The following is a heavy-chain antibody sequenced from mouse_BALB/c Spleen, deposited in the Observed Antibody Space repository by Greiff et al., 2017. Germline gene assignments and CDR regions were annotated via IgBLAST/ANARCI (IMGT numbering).Heavy chain of an antibody. CDR2: INPSTGYT. Sequence: QVQLKESGAELAKPGASVKMSCKASGYTFTSYWMHWVKQRPGQGLEWIGYINPSTGYTEYNQKFKDKATLTADKSSSTAYMQLSSLTSEDSAVYYCARLPYGKDFDYWGQGTTLTVSS. V-gene: IGHV1-7*01. D-gene: IGHD2-1*01. CDR3: ARLPYGKDFDY. CDR1: GYTFTSYW. J-gene: IGHJ2*01.